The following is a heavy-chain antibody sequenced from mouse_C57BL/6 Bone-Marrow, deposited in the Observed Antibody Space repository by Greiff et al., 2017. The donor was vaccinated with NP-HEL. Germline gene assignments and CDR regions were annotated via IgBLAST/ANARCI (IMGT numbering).Heavy chain of an antibody. Sequence: QVQLQQSGPELVKPGASVKISCKASGYAFSSSWMNWVKQRPGKGLEWIGRIYPGDGDTNYNGKFKGKATLTADKSSSTAYMQLSSLTSEDSAVYFCARSGSSGYVGAYWGQGTLVTVSA. D-gene: IGHD3-2*02. CDR2: IYPGDGDT. CDR3: ARSGSSGYVGAY. CDR1: GYAFSSSW. V-gene: IGHV1-82*01. J-gene: IGHJ3*01.